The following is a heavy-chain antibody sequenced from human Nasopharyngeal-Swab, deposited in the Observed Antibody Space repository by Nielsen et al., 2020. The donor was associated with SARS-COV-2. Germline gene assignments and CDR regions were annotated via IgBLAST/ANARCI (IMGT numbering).Heavy chain of an antibody. CDR1: GFTFDDYA. CDR2: IRWNSVSI. D-gene: IGHD6-13*01. J-gene: IGHJ4*02. V-gene: IGHV3-9*01. Sequence: SLKISCAASGFTFDDYAMHWVRQAPGKGLEWVSGIRWNSVSIGYADSVKGRFTISRDNAKNSLYLQMNSLRAEDTALYYCAKGIAAAGSRCLDYWGQGTLVTVSS. CDR3: AKGIAAAGSRCLDY.